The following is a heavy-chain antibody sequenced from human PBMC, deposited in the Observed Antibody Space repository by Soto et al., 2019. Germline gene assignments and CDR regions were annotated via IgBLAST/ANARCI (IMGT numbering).Heavy chain of an antibody. CDR3: ARDLSHCTGGRCFSPVGLDV. CDR2: ILYDGNNN. Sequence: QVQLVESGGGVVQPERSLRLSCAASGFSFSNYAMHWVRQAPGKGLEWVAIILYDGNNNFYADSVRGRFTISRGNSKNTIVHQMNDRRAEDTAGYFCARDLSHCTGGRCFSPVGLDVWGQGTTVTVSS. J-gene: IGHJ6*02. D-gene: IGHD2-8*02. CDR1: GFSFSNYA. V-gene: IGHV3-30*14.